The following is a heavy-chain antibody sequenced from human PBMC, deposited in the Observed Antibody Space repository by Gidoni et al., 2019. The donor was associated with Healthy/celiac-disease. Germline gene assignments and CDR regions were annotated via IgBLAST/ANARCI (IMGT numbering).Heavy chain of an antibody. CDR2: ST. CDR3: ARFGAQQLAVNWFDP. V-gene: IGHV4-4*02. D-gene: IGHD6-13*01. Sequence: STNYNPSLKSRVTISVDKSKNQFSLKLSSVTAADTAVYYCARFGAQQLAVNWFDPWGQGTLVTVSS. J-gene: IGHJ5*02.